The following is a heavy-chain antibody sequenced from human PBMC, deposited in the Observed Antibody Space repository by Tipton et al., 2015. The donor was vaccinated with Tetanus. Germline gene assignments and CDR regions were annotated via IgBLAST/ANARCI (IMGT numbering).Heavy chain of an antibody. CDR1: GYSFSSYW. V-gene: IGHV5-51*01. CDR2: FFPGDSES. Sequence: QLVQSGAEAKKPGESLKISCRGSGYSFSSYWIAWVRQVPGKGLEWMGIFFPGDSESRYSPSFQGQVTMSGDNPIRTAYLQWNSLRASDTATYYCAKVSAPGTIATGNFDYWGQGTPVTVSS. J-gene: IGHJ4*02. D-gene: IGHD1-1*01. CDR3: AKVSAPGTIATGNFDY.